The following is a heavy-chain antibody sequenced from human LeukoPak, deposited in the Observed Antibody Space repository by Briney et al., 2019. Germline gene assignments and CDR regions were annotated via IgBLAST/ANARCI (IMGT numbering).Heavy chain of an antibody. CDR3: ARGGISSSSIPYFDY. CDR2: INWNGGNT. D-gene: IGHD6-6*01. Sequence: GGSLRLSCAASGFTFDDYGMSWVRQAPGKGLEWVSGINWNGGNTGYADSVKGRFTISRDNAKNSLHPQMNSLRAEDTALYHCARGGISSSSIPYFDYWGQGTLVTVSS. CDR1: GFTFDDYG. V-gene: IGHV3-20*01. J-gene: IGHJ4*02.